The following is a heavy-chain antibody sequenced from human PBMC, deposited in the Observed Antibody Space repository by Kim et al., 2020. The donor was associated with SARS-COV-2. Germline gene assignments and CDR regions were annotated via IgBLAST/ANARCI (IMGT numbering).Heavy chain of an antibody. Sequence: SVKVSCKASGGTFSSYAISWVRQAPGQGLEWMGGIIPIFGTANYAQKFQGRVTITADESTSTAYMELSSLRSEDTAVYYCARGGHIVVVTSNWFDPWGQGTLVTVSS. CDR1: GGTFSSYA. V-gene: IGHV1-69*13. D-gene: IGHD2-21*02. J-gene: IGHJ5*02. CDR2: IIPIFGTA. CDR3: ARGGHIVVVTSNWFDP.